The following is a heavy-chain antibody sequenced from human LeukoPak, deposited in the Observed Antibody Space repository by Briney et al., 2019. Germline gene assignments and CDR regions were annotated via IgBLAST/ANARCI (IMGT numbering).Heavy chain of an antibody. J-gene: IGHJ3*02. D-gene: IGHD2-15*01. CDR3: ARGRYCSADICSGGDAFDI. CDR1: GGSINNYY. CDR2: IYTRGST. V-gene: IGHV4-4*07. Sequence: SETLPLTCTVSGGSINNYYWSWIRQPAGKGLEWIGRIYTRGSTNYNPSLKSRVTMSVDTSKKQFSLKLSSVTAADTAAYYCARGRYCSADICSGGDAFDIWGQGTMVSVSS.